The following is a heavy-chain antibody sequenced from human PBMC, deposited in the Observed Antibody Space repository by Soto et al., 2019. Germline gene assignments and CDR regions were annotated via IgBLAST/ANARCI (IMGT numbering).Heavy chain of an antibody. CDR1: GFTFSSYG. J-gene: IGHJ4*02. CDR3: ARDTPYYDILTGEIPTPDY. D-gene: IGHD3-9*01. CDR2: IWFDGSNQ. Sequence: QVQLVESGGGVVQPGRSLRLSCAASGFTFSSYGMHWVRQAPGKGLEWVAVIWFDGSNQYYADSMKGRFTISRDNSKNTLYLQMNSLGVEDTAVYYCARDTPYYDILTGEIPTPDYWGQGTLVTVSS. V-gene: IGHV3-33*01.